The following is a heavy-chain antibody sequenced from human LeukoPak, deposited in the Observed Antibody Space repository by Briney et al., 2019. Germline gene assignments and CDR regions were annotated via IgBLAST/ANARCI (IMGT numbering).Heavy chain of an antibody. CDR2: ISPHGTNE. CDR3: AREALLPLSTSSYYLDY. V-gene: IGHV3-30-3*01. CDR1: GSTFGSHA. J-gene: IGHJ4*02. D-gene: IGHD6-6*01. Sequence: PGGSLRLSCVASGSTFGSHAMHWVRQAPGKALEWVAVISPHGTNENYADSVKGRFTISRANSRNTLYLQMTFLTAEDTAVYYCAREALLPLSTSSYYLDYWGQGTLVAVSS.